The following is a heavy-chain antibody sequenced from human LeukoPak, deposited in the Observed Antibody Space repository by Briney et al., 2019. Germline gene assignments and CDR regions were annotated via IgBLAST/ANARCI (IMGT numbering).Heavy chain of an antibody. V-gene: IGHV3-66*01. J-gene: IGHJ4*02. CDR2: IYSGGST. D-gene: IGHD3-16*01. CDR1: GFTFSSNY. CDR3: ARVIRLHYFDY. Sequence: GSLRLSCAASGFTFSSNYMSWVRQAPGKGLEWVSVIYSGGSTYYADSVKGRFTISRDNSKNTLYLQMNSLRAEDTAVYYCARVIRLHYFDYWGQGTLVTVSS.